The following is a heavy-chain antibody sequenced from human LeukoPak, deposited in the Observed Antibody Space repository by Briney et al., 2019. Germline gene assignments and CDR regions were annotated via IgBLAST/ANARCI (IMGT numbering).Heavy chain of an antibody. CDR1: GGSISSGGYY. J-gene: IGHJ4*02. CDR2: IYHSGST. CDR3: ARGSYYYDSSGYTDY. V-gene: IGHV4-30-2*01. Sequence: SQTLSLTCTVSGGSISSGGYYWSWIRQPPGKGLEWIGYIYHSGSTYYNPSLKSRVTISVDTSKNQFSLKLSSVTAADTAVYYCARGSYYYDSSGYTDYWGQGTLVTVSS. D-gene: IGHD3-22*01.